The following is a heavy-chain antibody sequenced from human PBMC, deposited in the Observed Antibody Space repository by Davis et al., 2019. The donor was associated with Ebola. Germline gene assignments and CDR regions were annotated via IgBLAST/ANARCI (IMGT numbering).Heavy chain of an antibody. CDR1: GGSFSGYY. Sequence: MPSETLSLTCAVYGGSFSGYYWSWIRQPPGKGLEWIGEINHSGSTNYNPSLKSRVTISVDTSKNQFSLKLSSVTAADTAVYYCARLPDSSGQPGLDYWGQGTLVTVSS. CDR2: INHSGST. D-gene: IGHD3-22*01. J-gene: IGHJ4*02. CDR3: ARLPDSSGQPGLDY. V-gene: IGHV4-34*01.